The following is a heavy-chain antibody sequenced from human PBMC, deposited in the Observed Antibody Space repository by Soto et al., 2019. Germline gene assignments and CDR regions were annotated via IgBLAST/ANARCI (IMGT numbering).Heavy chain of an antibody. V-gene: IGHV3-30*18. CDR3: AKDYYCSGGSCYSTYYYYYGMDV. Sequence: PGESLRLYCAASGFTFSSYGMHWLRQAPGKGLEWVAFLSYYGSNKYYADSVKGRFTISRDNSKNTLYLQMNSLRADDTAVYYCAKDYYCSGGSCYSTYYYYYGMDVWGQGT. CDR2: LSYYGSNK. J-gene: IGHJ6*02. D-gene: IGHD2-15*01. CDR1: GFTFSSYG.